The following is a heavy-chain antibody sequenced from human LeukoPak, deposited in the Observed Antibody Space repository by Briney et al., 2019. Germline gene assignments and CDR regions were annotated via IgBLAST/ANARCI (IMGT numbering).Heavy chain of an antibody. CDR1: GFTFSSYE. V-gene: IGHV3-48*03. D-gene: IGHD5/OR15-5a*01. Sequence: GGSLRLSCAASGFTFSSYEMNWVRQAPGKGLEWVSYISSSGSTIYYADSVKGRFTISRDNAKNSLYLRMNSLRAEDTAVYYCARDSGLPAYGMDVWGQGTTVTVSS. J-gene: IGHJ6*02. CDR2: ISSSGSTI. CDR3: ARDSGLPAYGMDV.